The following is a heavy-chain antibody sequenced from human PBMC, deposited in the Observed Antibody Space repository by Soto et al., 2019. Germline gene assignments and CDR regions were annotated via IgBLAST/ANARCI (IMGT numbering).Heavy chain of an antibody. CDR2: SGST. J-gene: IGHJ5*02. D-gene: IGHD1-26*01. CDR1: GGYVSTYY. V-gene: IGHV4-59*02. Sequence: SQTLSLTCTVSGGYVSTYYWSWIRQPPGKGLEWIGYSGSTNYNPSLKSRVTISVDTSKNQFSLNLSSVTAADTAVYYCARLSAGWLDPWGQGTLVTVSS. CDR3: ARLSAGWLDP.